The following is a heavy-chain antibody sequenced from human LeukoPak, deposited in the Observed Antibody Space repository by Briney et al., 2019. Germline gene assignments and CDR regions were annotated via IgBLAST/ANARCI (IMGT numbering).Heavy chain of an antibody. CDR2: IIPIFGSA. V-gene: IGHV1-69*06. CDR3: ARDIGRPEGGYYYMDV. J-gene: IGHJ6*03. Sequence: GASVKVSCKASGVTFDSSDISWVRQAPGQGLEWMGGIIPIFGSAIYAQKFQGRVTITADTSTSTAYMVLTSLRSEDTAMYYCARDIGRPEGGYYYMDVWGKGTTVIVSS. D-gene: IGHD1-26*01. CDR1: GVTFDSSD.